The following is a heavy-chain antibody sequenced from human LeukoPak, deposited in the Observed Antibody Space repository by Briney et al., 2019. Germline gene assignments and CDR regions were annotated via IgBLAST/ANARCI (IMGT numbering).Heavy chain of an antibody. V-gene: IGHV4-39*01. CDR1: GGSSSRSTYY. CDR3: ARPPVAAPTSYFDY. CDR2: VYYRGNT. D-gene: IGHD6-25*01. J-gene: IGHJ4*02. Sequence: SETLSLTCTVSGGSSSRSTYYWGWIRQPPGKGLEWIGTVYYRGNTYYNPSLKSRITISVDTSKNQFSLNLSSVTAADTAVYYCARPPVAAPTSYFDYWGKGILVTVAS.